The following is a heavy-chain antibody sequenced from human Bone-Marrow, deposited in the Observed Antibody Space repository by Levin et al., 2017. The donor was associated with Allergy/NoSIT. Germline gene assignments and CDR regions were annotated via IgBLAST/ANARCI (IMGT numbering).Heavy chain of an antibody. D-gene: IGHD6-19*01. V-gene: IGHV3-30*18. Sequence: GGSLRLSCVVSGFIFSNYAMHWVRQAPGKGLEWVARISFDGNDKYYVHSVKGRFTISRDNSKNTLYLQMSSLNTEDTAVYYCVKGAKFSSGSNYFYYYMDVWGKGTTVSVS. CDR1: GFIFSNYA. CDR3: VKGAKFSSGSNYFYYYMDV. CDR2: ISFDGNDK. J-gene: IGHJ6*03.